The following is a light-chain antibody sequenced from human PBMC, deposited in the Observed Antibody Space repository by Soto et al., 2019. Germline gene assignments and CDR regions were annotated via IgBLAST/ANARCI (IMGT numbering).Light chain of an antibody. CDR1: QSVSNNY. J-gene: IGKJ1*01. CDR3: QQYASTRWT. Sequence: EIVLTQSPGTLSLSPGERATLSCRASQSVSNNYLAWYQQKPGQAPRLLIYGASSRASGIPDRFSGSGSGTDFTLTISRLQPEDFAVYYCQQYASTRWTFGQGTKVEIK. V-gene: IGKV3-20*01. CDR2: GAS.